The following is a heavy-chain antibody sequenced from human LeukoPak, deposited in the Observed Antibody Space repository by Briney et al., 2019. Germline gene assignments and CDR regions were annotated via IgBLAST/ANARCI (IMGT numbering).Heavy chain of an antibody. J-gene: IGHJ4*02. CDR2: VDPEDGET. V-gene: IGHV1-69-2*01. Sequence: APVKVSCKVSGYTFTDYYMHWVQQAPGKGLEWMGLVDPEDGETIYAEKFQGRVTITADTSTDTAYMELSSLRSEDTAVYYCATVGGNFNFDYWGQGTLVTVSS. CDR3: ATVGGNFNFDY. CDR1: GYTFTDYY. D-gene: IGHD4-23*01.